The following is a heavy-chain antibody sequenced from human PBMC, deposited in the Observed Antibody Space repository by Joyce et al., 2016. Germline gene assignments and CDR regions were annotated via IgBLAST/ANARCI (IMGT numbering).Heavy chain of an antibody. Sequence: QVQLQQWGAGLLKPSETLSLTCAVYGGSFSGYYWSWIRQPPGKGLEWIGEINHSGSTNYNPSLKSRVTISVDTSKNQCSLKLSSVTAADTAVYYCAGTLLWFGGLSYWGQGTLVTVSS. CDR3: AGTLLWFGGLSY. CDR2: INHSGST. V-gene: IGHV4-34*01. CDR1: GGSFSGYY. D-gene: IGHD3-10*01. J-gene: IGHJ4*02.